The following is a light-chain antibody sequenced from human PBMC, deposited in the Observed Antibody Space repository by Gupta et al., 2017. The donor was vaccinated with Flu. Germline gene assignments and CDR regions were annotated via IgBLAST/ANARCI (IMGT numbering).Light chain of an antibody. J-gene: IGLJ2*01. Sequence: QSALTKPPSASGSPGQSVTISCTGTSDDVGGYDYVSWYLQHPGKAPKLIIYEVAKRPSGVPDRFSGSKSDNTASLTVSGLQAEDEGHYYCSSFTDSGIVVFGGGTKLTVL. CDR1: SDDVGGYDY. V-gene: IGLV2-8*01. CDR3: SSFTDSGIVV. CDR2: EVA.